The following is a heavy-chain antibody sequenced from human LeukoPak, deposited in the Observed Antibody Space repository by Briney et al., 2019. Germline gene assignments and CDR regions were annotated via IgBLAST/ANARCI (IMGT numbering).Heavy chain of an antibody. V-gene: IGHV3-33*06. D-gene: IGHD4-11*01. J-gene: IGHJ4*02. CDR3: AKVGDYSNYVADY. CDR2: MLSDESNK. CDR1: GFTFSTYN. Sequence: GRSLRLSCAASGFTFSTYNMHWVRQAPGKGLEWVALMLSDESNKYHADSVKGRFTISRDNSKNALFLQMNSRRDEDTAVYYCAKVGDYSNYVADYWGQGTLVTVSS.